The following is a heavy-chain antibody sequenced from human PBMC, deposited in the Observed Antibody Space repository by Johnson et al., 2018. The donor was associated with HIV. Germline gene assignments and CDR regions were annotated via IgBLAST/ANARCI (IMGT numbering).Heavy chain of an antibody. V-gene: IGHV3-73*01. CDR3: TRQSFLAVAGRFDAFDI. CDR1: GFTFSGSA. Sequence: EVQSVESGGGLVQPGGSLKLSCAASGFTFSGSAMRWVRQASGKGLEWVGRIRSKANSYATAYAASVKGRFTISRDDSKHTAYLQMNSLKTEDTAVYYCTRQSFLAVAGRFDAFDIWGQGTIVTVSS. D-gene: IGHD6-19*01. J-gene: IGHJ3*02. CDR2: IRSKANSYAT.